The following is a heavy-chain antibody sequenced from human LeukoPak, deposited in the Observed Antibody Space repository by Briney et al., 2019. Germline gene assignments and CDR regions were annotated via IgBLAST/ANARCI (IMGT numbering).Heavy chain of an antibody. Sequence: KASETLSLTCTVSGGSVSSGSYYWSWIRQPPGKGLEWIGYIYYSGSTDYNPSLKSRVTISVDTSKNQFSLKLSSVTAADTAVYYCAGVKGGSPVSSGWHLFDYWGQGTLVTVSS. J-gene: IGHJ4*02. CDR2: IYYSGST. V-gene: IGHV4-61*01. CDR1: GGSVSSGSYY. D-gene: IGHD6-19*01. CDR3: AGVKGGSPVSSGWHLFDY.